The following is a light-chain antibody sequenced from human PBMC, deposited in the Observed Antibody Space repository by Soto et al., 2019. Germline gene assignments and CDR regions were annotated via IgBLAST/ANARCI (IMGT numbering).Light chain of an antibody. CDR3: QLYNDFQYS. V-gene: IGKV1-5*03. Sequence: DIQMTQSPSTLSASVGDGVTITCRASQSIGSWLAWYQQKPGKAPKLLIYKATNLQSGVPSRFSGSGSGTDFSLTISSLQPVDSATYFCQLYNDFQYSFCPGTKLEI. CDR2: KAT. J-gene: IGKJ2*01. CDR1: QSIGSW.